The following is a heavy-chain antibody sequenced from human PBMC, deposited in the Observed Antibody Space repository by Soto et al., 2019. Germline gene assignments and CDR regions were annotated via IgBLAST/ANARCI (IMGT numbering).Heavy chain of an antibody. D-gene: IGHD3-16*01. CDR3: ARMLRGSYYYYYAMDV. V-gene: IGHV1-3*01. CDR1: GYTFTTYT. CDR2: INAGNGNT. J-gene: IGHJ6*01. Sequence: QVQLVQSGAEVKKPGASVTVSCKASGYTFTTYTMHWVRQAPGQRLVWMGWINAGNGNTKYSQKFQGRVTITRDTSGSTADMERSSRRSEDTAVYYCARMLRGSYYYYYAMDVWGQGTTVTVAS.